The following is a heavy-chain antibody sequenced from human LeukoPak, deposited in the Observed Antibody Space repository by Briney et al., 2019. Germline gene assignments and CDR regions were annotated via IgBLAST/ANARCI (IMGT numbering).Heavy chain of an antibody. V-gene: IGHV3-30*02. CDR1: GFTLSSYG. Sequence: GGSLRLSCAASGFTLSSYGMHWVRQAPGKGLEWVAFIRYDGSNKYYADSVKGRFTISRDNSKNTLYLQMNSLRAEDTAVYYCARGKATVTTFSAFDIWGQGTMVTVSS. CDR3: ARGKATVTTFSAFDI. CDR2: IRYDGSNK. D-gene: IGHD4-17*01. J-gene: IGHJ3*02.